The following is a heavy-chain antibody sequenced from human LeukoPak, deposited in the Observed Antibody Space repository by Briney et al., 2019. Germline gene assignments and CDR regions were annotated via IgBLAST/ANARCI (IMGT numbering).Heavy chain of an antibody. CDR3: AKQIGSYSYLDY. Sequence: GRSLSLPCAASGFTFSSYGMHWVRQAPGKGLEWVAVISYDGSNKYYADSVKGRFTISRDNSKNTLYLQMNSLRAEDTAVYYCAKQIGSYSYLDYWGQGTLVTVSS. V-gene: IGHV3-30*18. CDR1: GFTFSSYG. J-gene: IGHJ4*02. CDR2: ISYDGSNK. D-gene: IGHD5-18*01.